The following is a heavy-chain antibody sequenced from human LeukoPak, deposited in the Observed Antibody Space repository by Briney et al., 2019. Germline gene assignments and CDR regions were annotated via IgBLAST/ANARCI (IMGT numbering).Heavy chain of an antibody. Sequence: ASVKVSCKASGYTFTSYYMHWVRQAPGQGLEWMGIINPSGGSTSYAQKFQGRVTMTRDTSTSTVYMELSSLRSEDTAVYYCARDSARDVDTAMVIDYWGQGTPVTVSS. CDR1: GYTFTSYY. J-gene: IGHJ4*02. D-gene: IGHD5-18*01. CDR2: INPSGGST. CDR3: ARDSARDVDTAMVIDY. V-gene: IGHV1-46*01.